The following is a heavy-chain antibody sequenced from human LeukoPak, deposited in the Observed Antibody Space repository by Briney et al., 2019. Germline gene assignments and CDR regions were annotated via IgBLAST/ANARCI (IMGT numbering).Heavy chain of an antibody. CDR1: GFTFSSYA. J-gene: IGHJ3*02. CDR3: ARVDWNDVGTAFDI. Sequence: PGRSLRLSCAASGFTFSSYAMHWVRQAPGKGLEWVAVISYDGSNKYYADSVKGRFTISRDNSKNTLYLQMNSLRAEDTAVYYCARVDWNDVGTAFDIWGQGTMVTVSS. D-gene: IGHD1-1*01. V-gene: IGHV3-30-3*01. CDR2: ISYDGSNK.